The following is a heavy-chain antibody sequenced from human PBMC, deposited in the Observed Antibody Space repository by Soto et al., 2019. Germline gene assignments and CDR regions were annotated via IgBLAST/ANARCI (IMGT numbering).Heavy chain of an antibody. D-gene: IGHD3-22*01. CDR3: ARRNYDIVRGYERGYFDY. CDR2: IWPSDSDT. Sequence: GDSLKISCQVPGYSFSTYWLVWVSQTPGKGLEWMGIIWPSDSDTRYSPSFQGHVTISADTFTWTAYLQWSSLKASDTAVYYCARRNYDIVRGYERGYFDYWGQGTAVTVSS. J-gene: IGHJ4*02. V-gene: IGHV5-51*01. CDR1: GYSFSTYW.